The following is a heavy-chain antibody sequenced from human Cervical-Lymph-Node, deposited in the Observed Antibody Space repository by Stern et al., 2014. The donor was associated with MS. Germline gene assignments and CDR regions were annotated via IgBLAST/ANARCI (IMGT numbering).Heavy chain of an antibody. CDR3: TTLDRSYPYYYYGMDV. CDR1: GFTFRNAW. V-gene: IGHV3-15*01. D-gene: IGHD1-26*01. CDR2: IKSKTDGGTT. Sequence: VQLVESGGGLVKPGGSLRLSCAASGFTFRNAWMTWIRQAPGKGLEWVGRIKSKTDGGTTDYAAPVKGRFNISRDDSKNTLYLQMNILKPEDTAVYYCTTLDRSYPYYYYGMDVWGQGTTVTVSS. J-gene: IGHJ6*02.